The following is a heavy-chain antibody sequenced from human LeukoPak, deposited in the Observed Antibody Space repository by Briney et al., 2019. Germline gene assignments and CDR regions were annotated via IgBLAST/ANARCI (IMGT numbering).Heavy chain of an antibody. CDR1: GYTFTSYY. J-gene: IGHJ4*02. D-gene: IGHD3-10*01. Sequence: ASVKVSCKASGYTFTSYYMHWVRQAPGQGLEWMGIINLSGGSTSYAQKFQGRVTMTRDTSTSTVYMELSSLRSEDTAVYYCARDSDGITMVRPKPGYFDYWGQGTLVTVSS. CDR3: ARDSDGITMVRPKPGYFDY. V-gene: IGHV1-46*01. CDR2: INLSGGST.